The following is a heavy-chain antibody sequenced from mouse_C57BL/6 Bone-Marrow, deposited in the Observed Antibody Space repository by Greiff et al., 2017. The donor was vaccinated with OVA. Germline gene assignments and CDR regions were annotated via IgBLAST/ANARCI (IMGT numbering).Heavy chain of an antibody. D-gene: IGHD2-1*01. CDR2: IRSKSNNYAT. CDR1: GFSFNTYA. Sequence: EAGGGLVQPKGSLKLSCAASGFSFNTYAMNWVRQAPGKGLEWVARIRSKSNNYATYYADSVKDRFTISRDDSESMLYLQMNNLKTEDTDMYYCVRHEGNVLYAMDYWGQGTSVTVSS. J-gene: IGHJ4*01. CDR3: VRHEGNVLYAMDY. V-gene: IGHV10-1*01.